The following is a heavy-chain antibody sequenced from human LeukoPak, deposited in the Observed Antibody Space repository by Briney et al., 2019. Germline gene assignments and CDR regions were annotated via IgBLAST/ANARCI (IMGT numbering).Heavy chain of an antibody. CDR2: ISYDGTNK. CDR1: GITFSSYA. CDR3: AKDEIVVVITFSAFDI. D-gene: IGHD3-22*01. J-gene: IGHJ3*02. Sequence: GRSLRLSCAASGITFSSYAMHWVRQAPGKGLECVAVISYDGTNKYYADSVKGRFTISRDNSKNTLYLQMNSLRAEDTAVYYCAKDEIVVVITFSAFDIWGQGTMVTVSS. V-gene: IGHV3-30-3*01.